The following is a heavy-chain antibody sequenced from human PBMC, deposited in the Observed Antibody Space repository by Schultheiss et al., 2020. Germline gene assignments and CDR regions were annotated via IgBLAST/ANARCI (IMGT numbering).Heavy chain of an antibody. D-gene: IGHD5-18*01. J-gene: IGHJ4*02. CDR1: GFTFSSYD. V-gene: IGHV3-13*05. CDR2: IGTAGDP. CDR3: ARDAGLDTAMVIDYFDY. Sequence: GGSLRLSCAASGFTFSSYDMHWVRQATGKGLEWVSAIGTAGDPYYPGSVKGRFSISRDNAMNSVSLLMNSLRADDTAVYYCARDAGLDTAMVIDYFDYWGQGALVTVSS.